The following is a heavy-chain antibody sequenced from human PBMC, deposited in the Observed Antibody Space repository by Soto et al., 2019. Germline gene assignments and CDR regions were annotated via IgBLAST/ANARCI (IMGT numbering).Heavy chain of an antibody. J-gene: IGHJ4*02. CDR1: GGSISSGGYY. CDR3: ARDSSGYYHFDS. V-gene: IGHV4-31*01. D-gene: IGHD3-22*01. Sequence: QVQLQESGPGLVKPSQTLSLTCTVSGGSISSGGYYCNWIRQHPGKGLEWIGYIYYSGSTYYNPSLKSQVTISVDTSKNQFSLKLTSVTAADTAVYYCARDSSGYYHFDSWGQGTLVTVSS. CDR2: IYYSGST.